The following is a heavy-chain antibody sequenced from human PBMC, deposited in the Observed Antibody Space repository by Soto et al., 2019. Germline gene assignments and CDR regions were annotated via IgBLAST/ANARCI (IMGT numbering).Heavy chain of an antibody. J-gene: IGHJ6*02. CDR1: GGTFSSYA. CDR2: IIPIFGTA. CDR3: ARDRIQDIVVVPAAMDV. Sequence: QVQLVQSGAEVQKPGSSVKVSCKASGGTFSSYAISWVRQAPGQGLEWMGGIIPIFGTANYAQKFQGRVTITADESTSTAYMELSSLRSEDTAVYYCARDRIQDIVVVPAAMDVWGQGTTVTVSS. D-gene: IGHD2-2*01. V-gene: IGHV1-69*01.